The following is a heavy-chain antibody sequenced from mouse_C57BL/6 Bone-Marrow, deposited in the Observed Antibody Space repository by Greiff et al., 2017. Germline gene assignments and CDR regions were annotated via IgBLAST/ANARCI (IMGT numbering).Heavy chain of an antibody. CDR3: AREESNYYGSTIDD. J-gene: IGHJ2*01. Sequence: VQRVESGAELVKPGASVKISCKASGYAFSSYWMNWVQQRPGKGLAGIGQIYPGDGDTNYNEKFKGKATLTADKSSNTAYMQLSSLTSEDSAVYFCAREESNYYGSTIDDWGKGTTLTVSS. V-gene: IGHV1-80*01. D-gene: IGHD1-1*01. CDR1: GYAFSSYW. CDR2: IYPGDGDT.